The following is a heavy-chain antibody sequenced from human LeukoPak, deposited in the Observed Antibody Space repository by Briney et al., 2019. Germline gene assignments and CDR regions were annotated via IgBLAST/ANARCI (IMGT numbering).Heavy chain of an antibody. CDR3: ARDLVNYDLNYYYMDV. D-gene: IGHD3-3*01. V-gene: IGHV1-69*01. J-gene: IGHJ6*03. CDR2: IIPIFGTA. CDR1: GGTFSSYA. Sequence: ASVKVSCKASGGTFSSYAISWVRQAPGQGLEWMGGIIPIFGTANYAQKFQGRVTITADESTSTAYMELSSLRSEDTAVYYCARDLVNYDLNYYYMDVWGKGTTVTVSS.